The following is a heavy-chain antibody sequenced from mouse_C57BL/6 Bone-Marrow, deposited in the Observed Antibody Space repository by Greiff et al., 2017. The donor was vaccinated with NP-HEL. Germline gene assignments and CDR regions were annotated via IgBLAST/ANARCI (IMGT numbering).Heavy chain of an antibody. D-gene: IGHD2-4*01. V-gene: IGHV1-64*01. J-gene: IGHJ2*01. CDR2: IHPNSGST. Sequence: VQLQQPGAELVKPGASVKLSCKASGYTFTSYWMHWVKQRPGQGLEWIGMIHPNSGSTNYNEKFKSKATLTVDKSSSTAYMQLSSLTSDDSAVYYCARRVYSDCDLDYWGKGTTLTVSS. CDR1: GYTFTSYW. CDR3: ARRVYSDCDLDY.